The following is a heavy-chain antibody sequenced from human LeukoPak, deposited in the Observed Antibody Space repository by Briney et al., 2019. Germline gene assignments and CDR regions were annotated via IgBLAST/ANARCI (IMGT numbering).Heavy chain of an antibody. J-gene: IGHJ5*02. V-gene: IGHV1-2*02. CDR1: GYTFTGYC. D-gene: IGHD3-22*01. CDR2: INPNSGGT. Sequence: GASVKVSCKASGYTFTGYCMHWVRQAPGQGLEWMGWINPNSGGTNYAQKFQGRVTMTRDTSISTAYMELSRLRSDDTAVYYCARGALMIVVDNWFDPWGQGTLVTVSS. CDR3: ARGALMIVVDNWFDP.